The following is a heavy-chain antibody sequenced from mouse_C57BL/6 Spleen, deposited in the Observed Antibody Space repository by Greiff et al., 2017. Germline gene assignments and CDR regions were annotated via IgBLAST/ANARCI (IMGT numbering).Heavy chain of an antibody. CDR1: GFTFSDYG. CDR2: ISSGSSTI. D-gene: IGHD2-5*01. CDR3: ARYYSNYYYAMDY. V-gene: IGHV5-17*01. Sequence: EVMLVESGGGLVKPGGSLKLSCAVSGFTFSDYGMHWVRQAPEKGLEWVAYISSGSSTIYYADTVKGRFIISRDNAKNTLFLQMTSLRSEDTAMYYCARYYSNYYYAMDYWGQGTSVTVSS. J-gene: IGHJ4*01.